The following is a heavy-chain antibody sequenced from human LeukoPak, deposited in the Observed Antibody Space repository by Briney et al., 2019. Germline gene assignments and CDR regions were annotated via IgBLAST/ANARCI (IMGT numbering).Heavy chain of an antibody. J-gene: IGHJ5*02. D-gene: IGHD3-10*01. V-gene: IGHV3-48*01. CDR2: ISSSSSNI. CDR3: ARDRKSRYGSGSYCRGLFDP. Sequence: GGSLRLSCAASGFTFSSYSMNWVRQAPGKGLEWVSYISSSSSNIYYADSVKGRFTISRDNAKNSLYLQMNSLRAEDTAVYYCARDRKSRYGSGSYCRGLFDPWGQGTLVTVSS. CDR1: GFTFSSYS.